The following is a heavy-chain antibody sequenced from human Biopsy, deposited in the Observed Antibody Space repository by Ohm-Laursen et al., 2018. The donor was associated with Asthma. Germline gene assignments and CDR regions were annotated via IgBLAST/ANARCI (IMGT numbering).Heavy chain of an antibody. V-gene: IGHV3-30*18. J-gene: IGHJ6*02. CDR1: GFTFSSYG. Sequence: SLRLSCAASGFTFSSYGMYWVRQVPGKGLEWVAVISYDGSNKYYADSVKGRFTISRDNSKNTLYLQMNSLRAGDTAVYYCAKDTEGRYDFWSGLSYNYYGMDVWGQGTTVTVSS. CDR3: AKDTEGRYDFWSGLSYNYYGMDV. CDR2: ISYDGSNK. D-gene: IGHD3-3*01.